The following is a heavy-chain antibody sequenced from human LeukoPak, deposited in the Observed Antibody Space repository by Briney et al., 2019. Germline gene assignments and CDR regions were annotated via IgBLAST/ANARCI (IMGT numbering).Heavy chain of an antibody. V-gene: IGHV5-51*01. J-gene: IGHJ3*02. CDR2: IYPGDSDT. Sequence: GESLKISCKGSGYSFTSYWIGWVRQMPGKGLEWMGIIYPGDSDTRYSPSFQGQVTISADKSISTAYLQWSSLKASDTAMYYCARRALYYGSGSPSFAFDIWGQGTMVTVSS. CDR3: ARRALYYGSGSPSFAFDI. CDR1: GYSFTSYW. D-gene: IGHD3-10*01.